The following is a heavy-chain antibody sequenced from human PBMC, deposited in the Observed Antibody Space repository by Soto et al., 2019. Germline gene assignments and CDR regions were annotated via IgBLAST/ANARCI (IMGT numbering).Heavy chain of an antibody. CDR1: GFTFISYA. D-gene: IGHD3-3*01. Sequence: HPWGSLRLSCAASGFTFISYAMSWVRQAPGKGLEWVSAISGSGGSTYYADSVKGRFTISRDNSKNTLYLQMNSLRAEDTAVYYCAKDRATYYDFWSGYYASPYYYYGMDVWGQGTTVTVSS. J-gene: IGHJ6*02. CDR3: AKDRATYYDFWSGYYASPYYYYGMDV. V-gene: IGHV3-23*01. CDR2: ISGSGGST.